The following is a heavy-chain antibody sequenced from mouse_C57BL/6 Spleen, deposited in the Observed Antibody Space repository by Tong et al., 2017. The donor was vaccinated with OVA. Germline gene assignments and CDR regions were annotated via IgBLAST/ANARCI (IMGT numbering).Heavy chain of an antibody. V-gene: IGHV5-6-3*01. CDR1: GFTFSSYG. Sequence: EVQLVESGGGLVQPGGSLKLSFAASGFTFSSYGMSWVRQTPDKRLELVATINSNGGSTYYPDSVKGRFTISRDNAKNTRYLQMSSLKSEDTAMYYCARDKGYFDVWGAGTTVTVSS. CDR3: ARDKGYFDV. J-gene: IGHJ1*01. CDR2: INSNGGST.